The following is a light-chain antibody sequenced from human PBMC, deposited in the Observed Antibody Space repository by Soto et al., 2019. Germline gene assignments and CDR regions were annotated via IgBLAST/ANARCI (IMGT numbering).Light chain of an antibody. Sequence: QAVVTQEPSLTVSPGGTVTLTCGSSTGAVTSGHYPYWFQQKPGQAPRTLIYDISKKASWTPARFSGSLLGGKAALTLSGAQPEDESEYYCLLSYSGAAVFGGGTQLTVL. CDR3: LLSYSGAAV. V-gene: IGLV7-46*01. CDR1: TGAVTSGHY. J-gene: IGLJ7*01. CDR2: DIS.